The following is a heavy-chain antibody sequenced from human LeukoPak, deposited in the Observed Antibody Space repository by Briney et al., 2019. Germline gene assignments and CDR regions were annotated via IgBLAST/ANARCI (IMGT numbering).Heavy chain of an antibody. CDR2: IYTSGST. Sequence: SETLSLTCTVSGDSISSYYWSWIRQPAGKGLEWIGRIYTSGSTNYNPSLKSRVTMSVDTSKNQFSLKLSSVTAADTAVYYCARTLKAYNWNYHPLSNYYMDVWGKGTTVTVSS. D-gene: IGHD1-7*01. CDR3: ARTLKAYNWNYHPLSNYYMDV. V-gene: IGHV4-4*07. J-gene: IGHJ6*03. CDR1: GDSISSYY.